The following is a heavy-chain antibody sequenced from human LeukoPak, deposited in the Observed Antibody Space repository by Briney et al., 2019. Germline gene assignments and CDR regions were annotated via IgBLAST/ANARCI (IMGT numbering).Heavy chain of an antibody. D-gene: IGHD3-22*01. CDR3: ARIAYYYDSSGNGYFDY. CDR1: GGSISSGGYY. Sequence: SETLSLTCTVSGGSISSGGYYWSWTRQHPGKGLEWIGYIYYSGSTYYNPSLKSRVTISVDTSKNQFSLKLSSVTAADTAVYYCARIAYYYDSSGNGYFDYWGQGTLVTVSS. V-gene: IGHV4-31*03. J-gene: IGHJ4*02. CDR2: IYYSGST.